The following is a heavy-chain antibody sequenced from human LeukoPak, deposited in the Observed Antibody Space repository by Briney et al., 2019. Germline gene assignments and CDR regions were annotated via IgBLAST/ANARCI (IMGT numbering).Heavy chain of an antibody. J-gene: IGHJ6*02. CDR2: ISGSGGST. D-gene: IGHD3-16*01. Sequence: GGSLRLSCAASGFTFSSYAMSWVRQAPGKGLEWVSAISGSGGSTYYADSVKGRFTISRDNSKNTLYLQMNSLRAEDTAVYYCARDLGRYDYGMDVWGLGTTVTVSS. CDR3: ARDLGRYDYGMDV. V-gene: IGHV3-23*01. CDR1: GFTFSSYA.